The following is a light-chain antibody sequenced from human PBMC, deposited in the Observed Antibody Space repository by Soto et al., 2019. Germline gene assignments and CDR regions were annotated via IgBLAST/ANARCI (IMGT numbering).Light chain of an antibody. J-gene: IGLJ2*01. V-gene: IGLV1-40*01. CDR3: QSYDSSLSGWX. CDR1: SSNIGAGYD. Sequence: QPVLTQPPSVSGAPGQRVTISCTGSSSNIGAGYDVHWYQQLPGTAPKLLIYGNSNRPSGVPDRFSGSKSGTSASLAITGLQAEDEADYYCQSYDSSLSGWXXXGGXKLTVL. CDR2: GNS.